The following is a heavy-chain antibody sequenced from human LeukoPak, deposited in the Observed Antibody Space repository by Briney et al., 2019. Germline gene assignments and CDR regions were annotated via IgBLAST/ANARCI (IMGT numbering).Heavy chain of an antibody. CDR3: AREPAVAGTFDY. CDR1: GGSISSGGYY. V-gene: IGHV4-31*03. CDR2: IYYSGST. D-gene: IGHD6-19*01. Sequence: SETLSLTCTVSGGSISSGGYYWSWIRQHPGKGLEWIGYIYYSGSTYYNPSLKSRVTIPVDTSKNQFSLKLSSVTAADTAVYYCAREPAVAGTFDYWGQGTLVTVSS. J-gene: IGHJ4*02.